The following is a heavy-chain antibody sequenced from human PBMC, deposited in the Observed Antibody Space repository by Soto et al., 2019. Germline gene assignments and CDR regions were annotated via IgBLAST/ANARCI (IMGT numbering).Heavy chain of an antibody. J-gene: IGHJ4*02. Sequence: QVQLQESGPGLVKPSQTLTLTCTVSGGSISSGRFYWSWIRQHPGKGLEWIGHISDSGSSYYNPSLESRVTISVDTSKNQFSLKLRAVTAADTAVYFCASTTFYDVFTAYYSLFDYWGQGTMVTVSS. CDR1: GGSISSGRFY. V-gene: IGHV4-31*03. CDR2: ISDSGSS. CDR3: ASTTFYDVFTAYYSLFDY. D-gene: IGHD3-9*01.